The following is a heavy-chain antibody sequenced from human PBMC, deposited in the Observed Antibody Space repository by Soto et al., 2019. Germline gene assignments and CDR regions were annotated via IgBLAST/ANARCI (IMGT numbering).Heavy chain of an antibody. V-gene: IGHV1-2*04. CDR2: INPNSGGT. CDR1: GYTFTGYY. D-gene: IGHD3-22*01. CDR3: ARAPKYYYDSSGYYYFDY. Sequence: QVQLVQSGAEVKKPGASVKVSCKASGYTFTGYYMHWVRQAPGQGLEWMGWINPNSGGTNYAQKFQGWVTMTRDTSISTAYMELSRLRSDDTAVYYCARAPKYYYDSSGYYYFDYWGQGTLVTVSS. J-gene: IGHJ4*02.